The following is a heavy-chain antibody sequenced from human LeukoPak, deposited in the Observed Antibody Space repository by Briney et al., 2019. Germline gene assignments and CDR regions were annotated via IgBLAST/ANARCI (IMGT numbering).Heavy chain of an antibody. V-gene: IGHV3-23*01. Sequence: QPGRSLRLSCAASGFTFSSYAMSWVRQAPGKGLEWVSAISGSGGSTYYADSVKGRFTISRDNSKNTLYLQMNSLRAEDTAVYYCAKDVMERGSGLGAYWGQGTLVTVSS. CDR3: AKDVMERGSGLGAY. J-gene: IGHJ4*02. CDR2: ISGSGGST. CDR1: GFTFSSYA. D-gene: IGHD1-1*01.